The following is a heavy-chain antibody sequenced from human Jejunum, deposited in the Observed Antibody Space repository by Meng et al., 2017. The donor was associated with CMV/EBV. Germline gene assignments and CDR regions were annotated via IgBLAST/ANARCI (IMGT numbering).Heavy chain of an antibody. J-gene: IGHJ3*02. D-gene: IGHD1-26*01. CDR3: ARFSIVGRTNAFDI. Sequence: ASGFTVSTDYMSWVRQAPGKGLEWVSSIYIGSSTDYADSVKGRFTISRDNPKNTLILQMNNLRPEDTALYYCARFSIVGRTNAFDIWGHGTMVTVSS. CDR1: GFTVSTDY. V-gene: IGHV3-53*01. CDR2: IYIGSST.